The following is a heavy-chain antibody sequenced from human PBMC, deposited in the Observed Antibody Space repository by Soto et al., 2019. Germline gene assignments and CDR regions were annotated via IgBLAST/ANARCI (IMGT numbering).Heavy chain of an antibody. Sequence: ASVKVSCKASGYTFTSYGISWVRQAPGQGLEWMGWISAYNGNTNYAQKLQGRVTMTTDTSTSTAYMELRSLRSDDTAVYYCARDFIIRLLWFGESTLGWFDPWGQGTLVTVSS. J-gene: IGHJ5*02. CDR3: ARDFIIRLLWFGESTLGWFDP. D-gene: IGHD3-10*01. V-gene: IGHV1-18*01. CDR1: GYTFTSYG. CDR2: ISAYNGNT.